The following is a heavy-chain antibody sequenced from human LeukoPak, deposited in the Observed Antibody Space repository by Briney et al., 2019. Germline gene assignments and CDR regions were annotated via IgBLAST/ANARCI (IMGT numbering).Heavy chain of an antibody. CDR3: ARNPDTAMVWGYYYYYYMDV. CDR1: GFTFSNYN. J-gene: IGHJ6*03. D-gene: IGHD5-18*01. CDR2: ISSRSSYI. V-gene: IGHV3-21*01. Sequence: KSGGSLRLSCAASGFTFSNYNMNWVRQAPGKGLEWVSSISSRSSYIYYADSLKGRFTISRDNAKNSLFLQMNSLRAEDTAVYYCARNPDTAMVWGYYYYYYMDVWGKGTTVTVSS.